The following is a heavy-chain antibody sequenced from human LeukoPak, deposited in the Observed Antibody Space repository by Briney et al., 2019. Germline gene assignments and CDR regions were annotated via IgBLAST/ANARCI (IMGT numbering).Heavy chain of an antibody. V-gene: IGHV3-30-3*01. J-gene: IGHJ4*02. D-gene: IGHD3-22*01. CDR3: ARVYDSSGYSGVDY. Sequence: GGSLRLSCAASGFTFSSYAMHWVRQAPGKGLEWVPVISYDGSNKYYADSVKGRFTISRDNSKNTLYLQMNSLRAEDTAVYYCARVYDSSGYSGVDYWGQGTLVTVSS. CDR1: GFTFSSYA. CDR2: ISYDGSNK.